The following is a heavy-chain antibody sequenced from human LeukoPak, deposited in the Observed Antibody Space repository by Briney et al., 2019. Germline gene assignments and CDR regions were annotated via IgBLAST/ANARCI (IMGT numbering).Heavy chain of an antibody. CDR2: INHGGST. J-gene: IGHJ5*02. CDR1: GGSFSGYY. CDR3: ARDGRYCSTTNCHAGEGSFDP. Sequence: SETLSLTCAVYGGSFSGYYWSWIRQPPGEGLEWIGEINHGGSTSYNPSLKSRVTISVDTSKNQFSLKLTSVTAADTAVYYCARDGRYCSTTNCHAGEGSFDPWGQGTLVTVSS. D-gene: IGHD2-2*01. V-gene: IGHV4-34*01.